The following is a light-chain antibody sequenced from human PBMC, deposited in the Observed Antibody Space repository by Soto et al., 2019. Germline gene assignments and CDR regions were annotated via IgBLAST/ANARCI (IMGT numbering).Light chain of an antibody. CDR2: GAS. Sequence: EIVMTQSPATLSVSPGERATLSCRASQSVSSNLAWYQQKPGQAPRLLIYGASTRATGIPARFSGSGSGKEFTLTISSLQSEDVAVYYWQQYNNWTPGFGPGTKVDIK. J-gene: IGKJ3*01. CDR1: QSVSSN. V-gene: IGKV3-15*01. CDR3: QQYNNWTPG.